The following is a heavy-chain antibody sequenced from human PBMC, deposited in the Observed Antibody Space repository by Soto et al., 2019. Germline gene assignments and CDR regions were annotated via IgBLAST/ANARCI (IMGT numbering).Heavy chain of an antibody. V-gene: IGHV3-33*01. CDR2: IWYDGSNK. CDR3: ARGGVDDYYDSSGYDN. D-gene: IGHD3-22*01. CDR1: GFTFSSYG. J-gene: IGHJ4*02. Sequence: PGGSLRLSCAASGFTFSSYGMHWVRQAPGKWLEWVAVIWYDGSNKYYADSVKGRFTISRDNSKNTLYLQMNSLRAEDTAVYYCARGGVDDYYDSSGYDNWGQGTLVTVSS.